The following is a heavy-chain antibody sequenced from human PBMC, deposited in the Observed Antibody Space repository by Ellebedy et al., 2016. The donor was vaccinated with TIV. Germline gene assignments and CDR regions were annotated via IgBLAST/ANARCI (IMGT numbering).Heavy chain of an antibody. CDR2: FYNSGST. Sequence: MPSETLSLTCTVSGASITYYYWSWIRQPPGKGLEWIGYFYNSGSTYYIPSLKSRVTMSVDTSKNQFSLRLSSVTAADTAVYYCVRLKGTAMGLGAFDIWGQGTLVTVSS. CDR1: GASITYYY. V-gene: IGHV4-59*01. D-gene: IGHD5-18*01. CDR3: VRLKGTAMGLGAFDI. J-gene: IGHJ3*02.